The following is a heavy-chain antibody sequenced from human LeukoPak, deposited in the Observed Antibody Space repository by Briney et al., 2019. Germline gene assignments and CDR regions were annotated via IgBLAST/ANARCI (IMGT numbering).Heavy chain of an antibody. Sequence: PGGSLRLSCAASGFTFTTYWLGWVRQPPGKGLEWVADIKQDGTEKYYVDSVKGRFTISRDNAKNSLYLLMNTLRAEDTAVYYCAELGITMIGGVWGKGTTVTISS. CDR1: GFTFTTYW. D-gene: IGHD3-10*02. CDR2: IKQDGTEK. J-gene: IGHJ6*04. V-gene: IGHV3-7*03. CDR3: AELGITMIGGV.